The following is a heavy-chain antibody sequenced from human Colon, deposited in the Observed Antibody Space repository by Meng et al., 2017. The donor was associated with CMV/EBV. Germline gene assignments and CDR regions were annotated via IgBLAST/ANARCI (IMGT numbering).Heavy chain of an antibody. CDR2: ISGNSVFI. J-gene: IGHJ5*02. D-gene: IGHD2-21*01. CDR1: GFTFNLYK. CDR3: FMGHYSGA. Sequence: GESLKISCAASGFTFNLYKMNWVRQAPGKGLEWVSSISGNSVFISYADSLKGRFTVSRDDAKDSLYLKMNSLRGEDTAVYYCFMGHYSGAWGQGTLVTVSS. V-gene: IGHV3-21*01.